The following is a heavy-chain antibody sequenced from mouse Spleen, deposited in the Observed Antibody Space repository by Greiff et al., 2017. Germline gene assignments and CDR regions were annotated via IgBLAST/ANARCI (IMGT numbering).Heavy chain of an antibody. CDR2: NI. CDR3: ARDFAY. J-gene: IGHJ3*01. Sequence: NIKDYYMHQGKATITADTSSNTAYLQLSSLTSEDTAVYYCARDFAYWGQGTLVTVSA. V-gene: IGHV14-3*02.